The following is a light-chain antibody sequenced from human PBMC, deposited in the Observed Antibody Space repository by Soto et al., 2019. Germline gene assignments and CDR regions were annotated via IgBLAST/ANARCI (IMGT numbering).Light chain of an antibody. CDR3: CSYAGDSLL. J-gene: IGLJ2*01. Sequence: QSVLTQPASVSGSPGQSITISCTGTINIVGCYKLVSWYQQHPGKAPKLMIYEGTKRPSGVSDRFSGSKSGNTASLTISGLQAEDEADYYCCSYAGDSLLLGGGTKVTVL. V-gene: IGLV2-23*01. CDR1: INIVGCYKL. CDR2: EGT.